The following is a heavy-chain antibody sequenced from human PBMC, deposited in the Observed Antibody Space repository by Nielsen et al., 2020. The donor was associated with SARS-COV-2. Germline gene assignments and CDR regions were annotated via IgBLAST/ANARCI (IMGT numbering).Heavy chain of an antibody. CDR1: GYTFTSYG. CDR2: NSAYNGNT. D-gene: IGHD2-2*01. J-gene: IGHJ6*02. V-gene: IGHV1-18*01. Sequence: ASVKVSCKASGYTFTSYGISWVRQAPGQGLEWMGWNSAYNGNTNYAQKLQGRVTMTTDTSTSTAYMELRSLRSDDTAVYYCARDRHIVVVPAAPELSYYYYGMDVCGQGTTVTVSS. CDR3: ARDRHIVVVPAAPELSYYYYGMDV.